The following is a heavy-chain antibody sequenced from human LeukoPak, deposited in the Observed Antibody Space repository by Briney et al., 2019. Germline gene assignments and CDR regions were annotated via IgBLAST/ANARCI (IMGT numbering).Heavy chain of an antibody. V-gene: IGHV1-18*01. CDR1: GYTFTKYG. CDR2: ISTYNGNT. D-gene: IGHD4-17*01. Sequence: ASVKVSCKASGYTFTKYGITWVRQAPGQGLEWMGWISTYNGNTNYAQKLQGRVTMTTDTSTSTAYMELRSLISDDAAVYYCARGDDYGDYWGLYWGQGTLVTVTS. J-gene: IGHJ4*02. CDR3: ARGDDYGDYWGLY.